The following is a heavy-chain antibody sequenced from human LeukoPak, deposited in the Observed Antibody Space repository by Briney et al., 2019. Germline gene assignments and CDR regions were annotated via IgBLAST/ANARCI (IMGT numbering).Heavy chain of an antibody. CDR2: VYTSGST. CDR3: AREKIGYYDGSGRGWFDP. CDR1: GGSISSDNYS. D-gene: IGHD3-22*01. J-gene: IGHJ5*02. V-gene: IGHV4-61*02. Sequence: SETLSLTCTVSGGSISSDNYSWSWIRQPAGKGLEWIGRVYTSGSTNYNPSLKSRVTIAVDTSKKQFSLKLSSVTAADTAVYYCAREKIGYYDGSGRGWFDPWGQGTLVTVSS.